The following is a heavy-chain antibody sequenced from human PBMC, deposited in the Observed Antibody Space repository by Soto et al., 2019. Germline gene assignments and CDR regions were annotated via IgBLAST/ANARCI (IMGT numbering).Heavy chain of an antibody. CDR1: GGSISSGGYS. Sequence: SETLSLTCAVSGGSISSGGYSWSWIRQPPGKGLEWIGYIYHSGSTYYNPSLKSRVTISVDRSKNQFSLKLSSVTAADTAVYYCARAHGSGWGAFDIWGQGTKVTVSS. CDR2: IYHSGST. J-gene: IGHJ3*02. V-gene: IGHV4-30-2*01. D-gene: IGHD3-10*01. CDR3: ARAHGSGWGAFDI.